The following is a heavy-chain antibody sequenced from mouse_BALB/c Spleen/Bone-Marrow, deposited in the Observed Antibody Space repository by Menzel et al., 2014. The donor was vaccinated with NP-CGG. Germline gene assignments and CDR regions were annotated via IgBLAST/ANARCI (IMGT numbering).Heavy chain of an antibody. D-gene: IGHD2-3*01. V-gene: IGHV5-6-3*01. CDR3: ARDGSYVFYAGGD. CDR2: INSIVGST. J-gene: IGHJ4*01. CDR1: GFAFNSSD. Sequence: EVQVEESGGVLLQPGGSPKLPIPSSGFAFNSSDIHWLFQIPDKRLWLVATINSIVGSTYYPDSVKARFTISRDNAKNTLYLQMSSLKSEGTAMYSCARDGSYVFYAGGDWGEGASGTVPS.